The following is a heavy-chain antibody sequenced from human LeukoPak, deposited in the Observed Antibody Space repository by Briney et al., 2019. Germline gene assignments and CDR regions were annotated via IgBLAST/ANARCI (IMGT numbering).Heavy chain of an antibody. J-gene: IGHJ4*02. CDR2: INPSGGST. V-gene: IGHV1-46*01. CDR1: GYTFTMYY. Sequence: ASVKVSCKASGYTFTMYYMHWVRQAPGQGLEWRGIINPSGGSTSYAQKFQGRVTMTRDTSTSTVYVELSSLRSEDTAVYYCARDQGAGYSGYPTDYWGQGTLVTVSS. D-gene: IGHD1-26*01. CDR3: ARDQGAGYSGYPTDY.